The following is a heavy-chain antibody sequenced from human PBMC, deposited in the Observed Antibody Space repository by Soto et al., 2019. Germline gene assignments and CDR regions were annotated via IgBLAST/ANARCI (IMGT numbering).Heavy chain of an antibody. Sequence: PSETLSLTCTVSGGSISSGGYYWSWIRQHLGKGLEWIGYIYYSGSTYYNPSLKSRVTISVDTSKNQFSLKLSSVTAADTAVYYCASASWTRRTQFDYWGQGTLVPVSS. J-gene: IGHJ4*02. V-gene: IGHV4-31*03. CDR1: GGSISSGGYY. CDR2: IYYSGST. CDR3: ASASWTRRTQFDY. D-gene: IGHD6-13*01.